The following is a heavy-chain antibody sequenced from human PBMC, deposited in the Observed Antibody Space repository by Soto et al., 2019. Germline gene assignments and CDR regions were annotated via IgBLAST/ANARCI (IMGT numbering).Heavy chain of an antibody. D-gene: IGHD6-19*01. CDR1: GFTFSSYS. CDR2: ISSSSSTI. J-gene: IGHJ5*02. V-gene: IGHV3-48*02. CDR3: ARRRAVAGLNWFDP. Sequence: GGSLRLSCAASGFTFSSYSMNWVRQAPGKGLEWVSYISSSSSTIYYADSVKGRFTISRDNAKNSLYLQMNSLRDEDTAVYYCARRRAVAGLNWFDPWGQGTLVTVSS.